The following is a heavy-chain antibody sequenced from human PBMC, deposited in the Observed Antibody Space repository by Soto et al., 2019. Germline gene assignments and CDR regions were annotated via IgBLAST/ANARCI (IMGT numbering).Heavy chain of an antibody. V-gene: IGHV2-5*02. CDR3: AHRVLRTGIGLVTTTAMYFDF. Sequence: QITLKESGPAVVKPTETLTLTCTFSGFSLTTSGVGVSWGRQSPGKAPVWLALIYWDDDRRYSTSLNRILIITEDTSKNQMVQTMANVDPADTATYYCAHRVLRTGIGLVTTTAMYFDFW. CDR2: IYWDDDR. J-gene: IGHJ3*01. D-gene: IGHD2-21*02. CDR1: GFSLTTSGVG.